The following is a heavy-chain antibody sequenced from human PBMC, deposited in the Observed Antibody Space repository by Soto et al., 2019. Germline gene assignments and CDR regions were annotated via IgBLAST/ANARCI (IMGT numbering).Heavy chain of an antibody. V-gene: IGHV4-30-2*01. Sequence: ASETLSLTCAVSGGSISSGGYSWSWIRQPPGKGLEWIGYIYESGSTDYNPSLKSRVIISADRSKNQFSLKLSFVTAADTAVYYCARGRDWLDVWGQGTTVTVSS. CDR3: ARGRDWLDV. D-gene: IGHD3-9*01. CDR2: IYESGST. CDR1: GGSISSGGYS. J-gene: IGHJ6*02.